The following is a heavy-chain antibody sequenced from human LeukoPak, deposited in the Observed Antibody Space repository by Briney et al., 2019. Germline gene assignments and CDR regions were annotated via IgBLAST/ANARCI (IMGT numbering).Heavy chain of an antibody. CDR3: ARKHPDHWFDP. D-gene: IGHD2-21*01. J-gene: IGHJ5*02. V-gene: IGHV4-30-4*01. CDR1: GGSISSGNYY. Sequence: SETLSLTCTVSGGSISSGNYYWSWIRQPPGKGLEWIGYIFYLGNTYYTPSLKSRVTISVDTSKNQFSLKLSSVTAADTAVYYCARKHPDHWFDPWGQGTLVTVSS. CDR2: IFYLGNT.